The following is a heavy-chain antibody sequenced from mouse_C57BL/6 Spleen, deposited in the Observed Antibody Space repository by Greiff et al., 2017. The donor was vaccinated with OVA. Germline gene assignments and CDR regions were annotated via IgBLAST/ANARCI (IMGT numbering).Heavy chain of an antibody. D-gene: IGHD1-2*01. CDR1: GYTFTNYW. CDR3: AMKGSYAMDY. Sequence: VHLVESGAELVRPGTSVKMSCKASGYTFTNYWIGWAKQRPGHGLEWIGDIYPGGGYTNYNEKFKGKATLTADKSSSTAYMQFSSLTSEDSASYCSAMKGSYAMDYGGQGTSVTVSS. J-gene: IGHJ4*01. V-gene: IGHV1-63*01. CDR2: IYPGGGYT.